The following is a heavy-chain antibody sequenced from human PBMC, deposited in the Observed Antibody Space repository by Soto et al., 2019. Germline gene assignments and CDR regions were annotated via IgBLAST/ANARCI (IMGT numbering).Heavy chain of an antibody. J-gene: IGHJ5*02. V-gene: IGHV3-23*01. Sequence: EVQLLESGGGLVQPGGSLRLSCAASGFTFSSYAMSWVRQAPGQGLEWVSAISGSGGSTYYADSVKGRFTISRDNSKNPLYLQMNSLRAEDTAVYYCAKDVGGSYLGWFDPWGQGTLVTVSS. D-gene: IGHD1-26*01. CDR1: GFTFSSYA. CDR3: AKDVGGSYLGWFDP. CDR2: ISGSGGST.